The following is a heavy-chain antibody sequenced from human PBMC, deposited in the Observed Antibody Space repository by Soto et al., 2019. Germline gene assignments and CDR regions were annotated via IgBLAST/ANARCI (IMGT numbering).Heavy chain of an antibody. CDR1: GFTFSSYA. CDR2: ISGSGGST. CDR3: AKDSYDSSGQRWFDP. J-gene: IGHJ5*02. Sequence: GGSLRLSCAASGFTFSSYAMSWVRQAPGKGLEWVSAISGSGGSTYYADSVKGRFTIARDNSKNTLYLQMNSLRAEDTAVYYCAKDSYDSSGQRWFDPWGQGTLVTVSS. D-gene: IGHD3-22*01. V-gene: IGHV3-23*01.